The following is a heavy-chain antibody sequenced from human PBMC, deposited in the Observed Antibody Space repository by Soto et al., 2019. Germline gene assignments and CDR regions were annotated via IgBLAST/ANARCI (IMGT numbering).Heavy chain of an antibody. CDR3: ARDSGYSSVIGAFDI. CDR2: IIPILGIA. V-gene: IGHV1-69*04. Sequence: GASVKVSCKASGGTFSSYTISWVRQAPGQGLEWMGRIIPILGIANYAQKFQGRVTITADKSTSTAYMELSSLRSEDTAVYYCARDSGYSSVIGAFDIRGQGTMVTVSS. CDR1: GGTFSSYT. J-gene: IGHJ3*02. D-gene: IGHD6-19*01.